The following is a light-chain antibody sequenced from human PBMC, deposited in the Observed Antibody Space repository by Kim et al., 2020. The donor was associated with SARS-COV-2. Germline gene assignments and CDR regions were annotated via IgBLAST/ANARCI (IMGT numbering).Light chain of an antibody. CDR1: TSNIGAGYD. CDR2: ANK. J-gene: IGLJ3*02. CDR3: QSYDTSLSVWV. Sequence: QSVLTQPPSVSGAPWQRVTISCTGSTSNIGAGYDVHWYQQLPGTAPKLLIFANKNRPSGVPDRFSGSKSGTSASLAITGLQAEDESDYFCQSYDTSLSVWVFGGGTKVTVL. V-gene: IGLV1-40*01.